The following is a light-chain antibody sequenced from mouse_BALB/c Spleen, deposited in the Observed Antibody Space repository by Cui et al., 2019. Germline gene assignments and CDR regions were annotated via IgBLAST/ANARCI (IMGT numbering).Light chain of an antibody. V-gene: IGKV5-48*01. CDR2: YAS. CDR3: QQRNRWPTLT. J-gene: IGKJ5*01. Sequence: DILLTQSPAILSVSPGERVSFSCRASQSIGTSIHWYQQRTNGSPRLLIKYASESISGIPSRFSGSGSGTDFTLSINSVESEDIADYYCQQRNRWPTLTFGAGTKLELK. CDR1: QSIGTS.